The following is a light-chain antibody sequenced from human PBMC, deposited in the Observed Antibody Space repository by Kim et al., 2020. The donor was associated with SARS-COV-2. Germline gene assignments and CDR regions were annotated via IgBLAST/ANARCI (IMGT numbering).Light chain of an antibody. CDR1: QSIRSC. CDR3: QQSYSTPPYT. Sequence: ASVGGRVTITCRASQSIRSCLKWYQQKPGKAPKLLIYAASSLESGVPSRFSGSGSGTEFTLTISSLQPEDFATYYCQQSYSTPPYTFGQGTKLEI. V-gene: IGKV1-39*01. CDR2: AAS. J-gene: IGKJ2*01.